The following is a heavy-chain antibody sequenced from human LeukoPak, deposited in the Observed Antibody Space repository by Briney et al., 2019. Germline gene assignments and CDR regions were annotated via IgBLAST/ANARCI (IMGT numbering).Heavy chain of an antibody. Sequence: PSETLSLTCTVSGGSISSYYWSWIRQPPGKGLEWIGYIYYSGSTNYNPSLKSRVTISVDTSKNQFSLKLSSVTAADTAVYYCARDSSWWELHDGFDYWGQGTLVTVSS. CDR2: IYYSGST. D-gene: IGHD1-26*01. CDR1: GGSISSYY. CDR3: ARDSSWWELHDGFDY. V-gene: IGHV4-59*01. J-gene: IGHJ4*02.